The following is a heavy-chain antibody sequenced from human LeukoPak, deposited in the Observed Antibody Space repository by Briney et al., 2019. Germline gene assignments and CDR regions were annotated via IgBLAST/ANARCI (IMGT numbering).Heavy chain of an antibody. CDR3: ARVSPEGDYDY. D-gene: IGHD4-17*01. CDR1: GFTFSSYW. Sequence: PGGSLRLSCAASGFTFSSYWMHWVRQAPGKGLVWVSRINSDGSSTSYADSVKGRFTISRDNAKNTLYLQMNSLRVKDTAVYYCARVSPEGDYDYWGQGTLVTVSS. V-gene: IGHV3-74*01. CDR2: INSDGSST. J-gene: IGHJ4*02.